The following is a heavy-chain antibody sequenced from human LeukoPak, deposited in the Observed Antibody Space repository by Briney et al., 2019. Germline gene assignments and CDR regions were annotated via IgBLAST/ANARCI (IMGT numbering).Heavy chain of an antibody. V-gene: IGHV1-46*01. Sequence: ASVKVSCKASGYTFTSYYMHWVRQAPGQGLEWMGIINPSGGSTSYAQKFQGRVTMTRDTSTSTVYMELSSLRSEGTAVYYCAIEYIVVVVAANRVYLQHWGQGTLVTVSS. CDR1: GYTFTSYY. D-gene: IGHD2-15*01. J-gene: IGHJ1*01. CDR2: INPSGGST. CDR3: AIEYIVVVVAANRVYLQH.